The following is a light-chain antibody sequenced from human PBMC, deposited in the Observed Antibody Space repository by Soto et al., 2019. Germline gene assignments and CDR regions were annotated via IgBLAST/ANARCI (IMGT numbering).Light chain of an antibody. CDR3: QQYNNWPLA. Sequence: EIVMTQSPATLSVSPGERATLSCRASQSISSNLAWYQQRPGQAPRLLIYGASTRAIGIPARVSGSVSGTEFTLTISSLQSEDFAVYYCQQYNNWPLAFGGGTKVEIK. CDR2: GAS. V-gene: IGKV3-15*01. CDR1: QSISSN. J-gene: IGKJ4*01.